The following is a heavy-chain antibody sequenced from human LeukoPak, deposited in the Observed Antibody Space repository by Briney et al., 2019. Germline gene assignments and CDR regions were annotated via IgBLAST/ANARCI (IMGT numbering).Heavy chain of an antibody. CDR2: VYYSGTT. V-gene: IGHV4-39*01. CDR3: ARSGAAEGPTHNWCYP. CDR1: GGPIRSSNEY. D-gene: IGHD6-13*01. J-gene: IGHJ5*02. Sequence: SETLSLTCTVSGGPIRSSNEYSGWVRQPPGKGPEWIWRVYYSGTTYYSPSLKSRVTISVDTSKNQFSLKLPSVTAAETAVYYCARSGAAEGPTHNWCYPWSQGTLVTVSS.